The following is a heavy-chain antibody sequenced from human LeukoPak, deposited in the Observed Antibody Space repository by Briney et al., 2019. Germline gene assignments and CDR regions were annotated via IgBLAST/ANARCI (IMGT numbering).Heavy chain of an antibody. CDR3: ARQTYDVWSGYYFDY. Sequence: GGSLRLSCAASGFTFSSYAMRWVRQAPGKGLEWVAVISYDGSNKYYADSVKGRFTISRDNSKNTLYLQMNSLRADDTAVYYCARQTYDVWSGYYFDYWGQGTLVTVSS. D-gene: IGHD3-3*01. CDR2: ISYDGSNK. J-gene: IGHJ4*02. V-gene: IGHV3-30*04. CDR1: GFTFSSYA.